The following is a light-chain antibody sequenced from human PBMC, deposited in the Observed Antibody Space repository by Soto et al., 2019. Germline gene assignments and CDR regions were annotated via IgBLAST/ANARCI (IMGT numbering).Light chain of an antibody. Sequence: QLVLTQSSSASASLGSSGKLTCTLSSGHSSYIIAWHQQQPGKAPRYLMKLEGSGSYDKGSGVPDRFSGSSSGADRYLTISNLQFEDEADYYCETWDSNTRVFGTGTKVTVL. CDR2: LEGSGSY. V-gene: IGLV4-60*02. J-gene: IGLJ1*01. CDR3: ETWDSNTRV. CDR1: SGHSSYI.